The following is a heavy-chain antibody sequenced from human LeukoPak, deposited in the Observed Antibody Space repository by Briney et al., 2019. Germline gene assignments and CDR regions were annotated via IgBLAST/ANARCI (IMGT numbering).Heavy chain of an antibody. D-gene: IGHD3-16*01. Sequence: SETLSLTCTVSGGSISSYHWSWIRQPAGKGLEWIGRIYTSGSTNYNPSLKSRVTMSVDTSKNQFSLKLSSVTAADTAVYYCAKFLLPSKKNGGDAFDIWGQGTMVTVSS. J-gene: IGHJ3*02. CDR1: GGSISSYH. CDR2: IYTSGST. V-gene: IGHV4-4*07. CDR3: AKFLLPSKKNGGDAFDI.